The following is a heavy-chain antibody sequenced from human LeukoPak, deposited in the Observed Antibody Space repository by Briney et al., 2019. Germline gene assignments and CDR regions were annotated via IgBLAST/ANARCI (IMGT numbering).Heavy chain of an antibody. CDR2: ISGSGGST. J-gene: IGHJ4*02. D-gene: IGHD5-18*01. CDR3: AKDQWEDTAMVTSDY. V-gene: IGHV3-23*01. CDR1: GFTFSSYA. Sequence: GGSLRLSCAAPGFTFSSYAMSWVRQAPGKGLEWVSAISGSGGSTYYADSVKGRFTISRDNSKNTLYLQMNSLRAEDTAVYYCAKDQWEDTAMVTSDYWGQGTLVTVSS.